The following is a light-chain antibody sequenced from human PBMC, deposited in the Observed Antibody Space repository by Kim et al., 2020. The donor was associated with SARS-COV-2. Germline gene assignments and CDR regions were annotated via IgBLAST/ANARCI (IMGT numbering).Light chain of an antibody. CDR3: AAWDDSLNGVV. CDR2: SNN. V-gene: IGLV1-44*01. J-gene: IGLJ2*01. Sequence: QPVLTQPPSASGTTGQRVTISCSGSSSNIGSNTVNWYQQLPGTAPKLLIYSNNQRPSGVPDRFSGSKSGTSASLAISGLQSEDEADYYCAAWDDSLNGVVFGGGTQLTVL. CDR1: SSNIGSNT.